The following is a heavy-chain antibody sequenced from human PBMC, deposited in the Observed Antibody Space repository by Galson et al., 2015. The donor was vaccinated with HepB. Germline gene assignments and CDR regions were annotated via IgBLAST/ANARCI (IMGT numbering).Heavy chain of an antibody. CDR3: ARLSLVRGVTESTES. Sequence: QSGAEVKKPGESLKISCKGSGYSFTSYWIGWVRQMPGKGLEWMGGIDPSDSYTNYSPSFQGHVTISADKSISTAYLQWSSLKASDTAMYYCARLSLVRGVTESTESWGQGTLVTVSS. V-gene: IGHV5-10-1*01. D-gene: IGHD3-10*01. J-gene: IGHJ4*02. CDR1: GYSFTSYW. CDR2: IDPSDSYT.